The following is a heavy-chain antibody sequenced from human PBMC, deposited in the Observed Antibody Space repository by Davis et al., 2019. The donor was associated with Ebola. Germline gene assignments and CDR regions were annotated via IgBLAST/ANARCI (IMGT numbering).Heavy chain of an antibody. D-gene: IGHD5-24*01. CDR1: GFTVSSNY. Sequence: PGGSLRLSCAASGFTVSSNYMSWVRQAPGKGLEWVSVIYSGGSTYYADSVKGRFTISRDNSKNTLYLQMNSLRAEDTAVYYCAKDRRWLQSIVDYWGQGTLVTVSS. CDR3: AKDRRWLQSIVDY. CDR2: IYSGGST. J-gene: IGHJ4*02. V-gene: IGHV3-53*01.